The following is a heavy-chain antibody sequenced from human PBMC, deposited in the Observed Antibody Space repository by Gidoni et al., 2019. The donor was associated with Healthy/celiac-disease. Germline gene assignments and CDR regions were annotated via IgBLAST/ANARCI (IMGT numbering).Heavy chain of an antibody. D-gene: IGHD3-10*01. Sequence: QVQLQESGPGMVKPSQTLSITCAVSGGSISSGGYYWSWIRPHPGQGLEWLGYIYYSGSTSSNPSLTRRVPISVDTSKNQFSLKLRSVTAADTAVYYCARGVPATFAYWGQGPLVTVSS. V-gene: IGHV4-31*11. CDR3: ARGVPATFAY. J-gene: IGHJ4*02. CDR1: GGSISSGGYY. CDR2: IYYSGST.